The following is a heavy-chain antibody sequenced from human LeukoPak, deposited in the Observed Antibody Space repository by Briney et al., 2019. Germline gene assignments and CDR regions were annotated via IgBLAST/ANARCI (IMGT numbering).Heavy chain of an antibody. J-gene: IGHJ3*02. CDR1: AYSFISYY. CDR2: INPSGGST. Sequence: GASAKVSSKASAYSFISYYMHWVRHAPGQGVEWRGIINPSGGSTTYAQKFQGRVTMTRDTSTSTVYMELSSLRSEDTAVYYCARVGVFGPFDIWGQGTMVTVSS. D-gene: IGHD3-16*01. CDR3: ARVGVFGPFDI. V-gene: IGHV1-46*01.